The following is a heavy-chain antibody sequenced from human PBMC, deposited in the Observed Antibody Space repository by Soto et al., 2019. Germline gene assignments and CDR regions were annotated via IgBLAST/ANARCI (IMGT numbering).Heavy chain of an antibody. V-gene: IGHV1-2*02. CDR3: ARARTTMVRGTGEVYGMDV. J-gene: IGHJ6*02. CDR2: INPNSGGT. D-gene: IGHD3-10*01. CDR1: GYTFSGFY. Sequence: ASVKVSCKASGYTFSGFYMHWVRQAPGQGLEWMGWINPNSGGTKSAEKFQGRVTMTRDTSISTAYMELSRLTSDDTAVYYCARARTTMVRGTGEVYGMDVWGQGTTVTVSS.